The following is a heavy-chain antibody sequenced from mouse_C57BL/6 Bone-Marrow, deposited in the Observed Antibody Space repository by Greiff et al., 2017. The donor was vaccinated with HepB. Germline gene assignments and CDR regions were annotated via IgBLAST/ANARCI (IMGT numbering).Heavy chain of an antibody. D-gene: IGHD1-1*01. CDR3: ARVDGYYFDY. J-gene: IGHJ2*01. CDR2: IYYSGTI. Sequence: EVQLQQSGPGLVKPSQTVFLTCTVTGISITTGNYRWSWIRQFPGNKLEWIGYIYYSGTITYNPSLTSRTTIPRDTPKNQFFLEMNSLTAEDTATYYCARVDGYYFDYWGQGTTLTVSS. CDR1: GISITTGNYR. V-gene: IGHV3-5*01.